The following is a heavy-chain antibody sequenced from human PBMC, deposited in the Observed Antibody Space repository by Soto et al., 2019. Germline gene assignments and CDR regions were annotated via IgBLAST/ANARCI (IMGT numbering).Heavy chain of an antibody. V-gene: IGHV1-18*04. Sequence: AASVKVCCKASCYSVTSYGSSCLRHAPGQVLDWVGWISAYNCNTNYAQKLQGIVTITTDTSTSTAYMELRSLRSDDTAVYYCARDSTYSGYDYFSLNWYYSGMDVWGQGTTVTVSS. CDR1: CYSVTSYG. CDR3: ARDSTYSGYDYFSLNWYYSGMDV. CDR2: ISAYNCNT. D-gene: IGHD5-12*01. J-gene: IGHJ6*02.